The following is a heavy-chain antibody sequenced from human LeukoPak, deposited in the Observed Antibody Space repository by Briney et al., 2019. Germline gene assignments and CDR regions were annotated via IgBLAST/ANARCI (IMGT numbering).Heavy chain of an antibody. D-gene: IGHD5-12*01. J-gene: IGHJ4*02. Sequence: GGSLRLSCAASGFTFNSYAMNWVRQAPGKGLEWVSAISGSGGSTYYADSVKGRFTISRDNSKNTLYLQMNSLRAADTAVYFCAKGRWDIVATTFDYWGQGTLVTVSS. V-gene: IGHV3-23*01. CDR2: ISGSGGST. CDR1: GFTFNSYA. CDR3: AKGRWDIVATTFDY.